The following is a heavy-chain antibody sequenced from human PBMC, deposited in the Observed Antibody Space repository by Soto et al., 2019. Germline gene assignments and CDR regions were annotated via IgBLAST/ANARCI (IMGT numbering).Heavy chain of an antibody. CDR3: AKGLAYCGGDCPSNFDY. V-gene: IGHV3-30*18. D-gene: IGHD2-21*02. CDR2: ISHDGSEK. J-gene: IGHJ4*02. Sequence: PGGSLRLSCGASGFGFSKYGMHWVRRAPGEGLEWVSLISHDGSEKWYAESVKGRFTISRDNSKNTLYLQMNSLRAEDTAVYYCAKGLAYCGGDCPSNFDYWGQGTLVTVSS. CDR1: GFGFSKYG.